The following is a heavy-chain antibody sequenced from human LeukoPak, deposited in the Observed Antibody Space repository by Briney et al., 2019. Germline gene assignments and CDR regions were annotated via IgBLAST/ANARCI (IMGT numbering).Heavy chain of an antibody. J-gene: IGHJ4*02. Sequence: PSETLSLTCTVSGGSISSYSWSWIRQPPGKGLEWIGYISYSGSTNYNPALKSRLTISVDTSKNQFSLKLSSVTAADTAVYYCARDQYYYDSSGYSPFDYWGQGTLVTVSS. CDR2: ISYSGST. V-gene: IGHV4-59*12. CDR1: GGSISSYS. CDR3: ARDQYYYDSSGYSPFDY. D-gene: IGHD3-22*01.